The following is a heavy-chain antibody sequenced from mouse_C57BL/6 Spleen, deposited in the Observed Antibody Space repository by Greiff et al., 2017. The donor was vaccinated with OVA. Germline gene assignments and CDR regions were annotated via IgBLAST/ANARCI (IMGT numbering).Heavy chain of an antibody. V-gene: IGHV7-3*01. D-gene: IGHD1-1*01. Sequence: EVKLVESGGGLVQPGGSLSLSCAASGFTFTDYYMSWVRQPPGKALEWLGFIRNKANGYTTEYSASVKGRFTISRDNSQSILYLQMNALRAEDSATYYCARRSSYFDYWGQGTTLTVSS. CDR3: ARRSSYFDY. J-gene: IGHJ2*01. CDR2: IRNKANGYTT. CDR1: GFTFTDYY.